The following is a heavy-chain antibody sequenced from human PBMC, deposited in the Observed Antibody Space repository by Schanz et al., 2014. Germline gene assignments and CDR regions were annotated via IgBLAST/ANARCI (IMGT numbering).Heavy chain of an antibody. V-gene: IGHV3-30*03. CDR2: VSSDGNND. CDR3: ARDRRNADLDY. Sequence: VQLVESGGGVVQPGRSLRLSCAASGFTFSTHAMHWVRQAPGKGLEWVALVSSDGNNDYYTDSVKGRFTISRDNSKNTVHLQMNNLRAEDTALYYCARDRRNADLDYWGQGTLVTVSS. J-gene: IGHJ4*02. CDR1: GFTFSTHA. D-gene: IGHD1-1*01.